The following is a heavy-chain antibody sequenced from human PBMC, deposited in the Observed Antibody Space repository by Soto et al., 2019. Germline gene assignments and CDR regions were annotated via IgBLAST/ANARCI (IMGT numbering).Heavy chain of an antibody. CDR3: TATVTSYYYYYYMDV. CDR2: IRSKANSYAT. J-gene: IGHJ6*03. CDR1: GFTFSGSA. V-gene: IGHV3-73*01. Sequence: VQLVESGGGLVQPGGSLKLSCAASGFTFSGSAMHWVRQASGKGLEWVGRIRSKANSYATAYAASVKGRFTISRDDSKHTAYMQMSSLKTEDTAVYYCTATVTSYYYYYYMDVWGKGTTVTFSS. D-gene: IGHD4-17*01.